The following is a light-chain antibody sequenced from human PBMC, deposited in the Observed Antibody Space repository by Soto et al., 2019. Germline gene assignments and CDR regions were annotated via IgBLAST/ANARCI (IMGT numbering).Light chain of an antibody. Sequence: TQSPSTLSSFPGDRVTLSCRASQIISSWLAWYQQKPGKAPKLMMYAGSNLQSGVPSRFRGSGSGTEFTLTISSLQPDDFATYFCQQYNSYPNTFGQGTRLEIK. V-gene: IGKV1-5*01. CDR1: QIISSW. CDR3: QQYNSYPNT. CDR2: AGS. J-gene: IGKJ5*01.